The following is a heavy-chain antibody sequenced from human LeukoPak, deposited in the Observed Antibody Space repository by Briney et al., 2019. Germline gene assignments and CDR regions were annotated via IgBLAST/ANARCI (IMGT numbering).Heavy chain of an antibody. V-gene: IGHV4-59*02. CDR2: ISDKGVS. CDR1: GGSVTDYY. D-gene: IGHD3-10*01. CDR3: ARGRFNMIRGVIKTVWFDP. Sequence: SETLSLTCSVSGGSVTDYYWSWIRQPPRKGLEWIGYISDKGVSHYSPSLKSRITISADTSKKQVSLRLTSATAADTAVYYCARGRFNMIRGVIKTVWFDPWTQGTQVTVSS. J-gene: IGHJ5*02.